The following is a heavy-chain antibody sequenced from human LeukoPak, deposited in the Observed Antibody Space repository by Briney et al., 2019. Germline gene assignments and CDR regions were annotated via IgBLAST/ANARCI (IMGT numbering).Heavy chain of an antibody. D-gene: IGHD6-25*01. J-gene: IGHJ4*02. CDR3: AREGYSSAYFDY. CDR2: IKQDGSEK. CDR1: GFTFSSYG. V-gene: IGHV3-7*01. Sequence: GGSLRLSCAASGFTFSSYGMHWVRQAPGKGLEWVANIKQDGSEKYYVDSVKGRFTISRDNAKNSLYLQMNSLRAEDTAVYYCAREGYSSAYFDYWGQGTLVTVSS.